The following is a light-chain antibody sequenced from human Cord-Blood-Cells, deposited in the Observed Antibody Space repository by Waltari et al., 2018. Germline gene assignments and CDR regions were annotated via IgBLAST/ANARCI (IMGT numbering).Light chain of an antibody. CDR1: SSDVGGYNH. CDR3: CSYAGSNTYV. Sequence: QSALTQPPSVSGSPGQSVTISCTGTSSDVGGYNHVSWYQQHPGKAPKLMIYDGSKRPSGVPNRFSGSKSGNTASLTISGLQAEDEADYYCCSYAGSNTYVFGGGTKLTVL. J-gene: IGLJ2*01. CDR2: DGS. V-gene: IGLV2-11*01.